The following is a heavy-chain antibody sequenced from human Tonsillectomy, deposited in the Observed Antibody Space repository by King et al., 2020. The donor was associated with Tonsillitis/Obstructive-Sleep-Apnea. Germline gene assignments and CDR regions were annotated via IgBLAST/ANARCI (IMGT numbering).Heavy chain of an antibody. CDR3: ARIRFLDEAYGMDV. J-gene: IGHJ6*02. CDR2: VYYSGST. V-gene: IGHV4-59*08. Sequence: LQLQESGPGLVKPSETLSLPCTVSGGSIISYYWSWIRQPPGKGLEWIGYVYYSGSTNYNPSLKSRVTISVDTSKNKFSLKLNSVTAADTAVYYCARIRFLDEAYGMDVWGQGTTVTVSS. CDR1: GGSIISYY. D-gene: IGHD3-3*01.